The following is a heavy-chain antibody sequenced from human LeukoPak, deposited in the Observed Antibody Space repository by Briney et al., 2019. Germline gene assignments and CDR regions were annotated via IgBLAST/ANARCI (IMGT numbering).Heavy chain of an antibody. Sequence: SETLSLTCTVSGGSITIYYWNWIRQPAGKGLEWIGRMYTSGSTNYNPSLKSRVTMSVDTSKNQFSLKLSSVTAADTAVYYCAGELLPFYYMDVWGKGTTVTISS. V-gene: IGHV4-4*07. D-gene: IGHD3-10*01. CDR3: AGELLPFYYMDV. CDR1: GGSITIYY. J-gene: IGHJ6*03. CDR2: MYTSGST.